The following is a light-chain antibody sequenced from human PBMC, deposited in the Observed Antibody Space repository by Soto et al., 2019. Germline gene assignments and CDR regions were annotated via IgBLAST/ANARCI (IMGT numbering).Light chain of an antibody. CDR3: AVWDGSLNGWV. CDR2: SNS. J-gene: IGLJ3*02. Sequence: QSVLTQPPSASGTPGQRVTISCSGSSSNIGINPVNWYQQLPGTAPKLLIYSNSQRPSGVPDRFSGSKYDTSASLAISGLQSEDEADYYCAVWDGSLNGWVLGGGTKVTVL. CDR1: SSNIGINP. V-gene: IGLV1-44*01.